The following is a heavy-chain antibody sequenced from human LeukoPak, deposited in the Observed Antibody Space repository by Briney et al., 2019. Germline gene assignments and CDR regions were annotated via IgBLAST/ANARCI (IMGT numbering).Heavy chain of an antibody. CDR3: AKDPPADIAVAGYFDY. D-gene: IGHD6-19*01. J-gene: IGHJ4*02. Sequence: GGSLRLSCAASGFTFSSYGMHWVRQAPGKGLEWVAFIRYDGSNKYYADSVKGRFTISRDNSKNTLYLQMNSLRAEDTAVYYCAKDPPADIAVAGYFDYWGQGTLVTVSS. V-gene: IGHV3-30*02. CDR1: GFTFSSYG. CDR2: IRYDGSNK.